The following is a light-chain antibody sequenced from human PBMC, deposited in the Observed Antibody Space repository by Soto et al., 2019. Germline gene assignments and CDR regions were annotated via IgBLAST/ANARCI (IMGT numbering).Light chain of an antibody. CDR1: SGDVTSGRF. J-gene: IGLJ2*01. CDR2: DTS. Sequence: QAVVTQEPSLTVSPGGTVTLTCGSSSGDVTSGRFPYWFQQKSGQAPRPLIYDTSSRHSWTPARFSGSLLGGKAALTLSGAQPEDEADYYCFLPNPSPRVFGGGTKLTVL. V-gene: IGLV7-46*01. CDR3: FLPNPSPRV.